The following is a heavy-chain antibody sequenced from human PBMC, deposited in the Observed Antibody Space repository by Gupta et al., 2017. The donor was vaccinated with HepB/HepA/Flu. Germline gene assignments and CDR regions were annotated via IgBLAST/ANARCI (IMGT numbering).Heavy chain of an antibody. V-gene: IGHV4-34*01. D-gene: IGHD6-6*01. J-gene: IGHJ6*02. CDR2: SNHSGRT. CDR3: ARIFYGYSSSSVYYYGMDV. CDR1: GGSFSGYY. Sequence: QVQLQQWGAGLLKPSETLSLTCAVYGGSFSGYYWSWIRQPPGKGLGWIGESNHSGRTNYKPSLKSRVTISVDTSKSQFSLKLSSVTAAETAVYYGARIFYGYSSSSVYYYGMDVGGQGTTVTVSS.